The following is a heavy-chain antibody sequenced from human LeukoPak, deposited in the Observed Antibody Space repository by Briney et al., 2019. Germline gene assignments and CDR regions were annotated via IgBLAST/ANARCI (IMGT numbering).Heavy chain of an antibody. Sequence: SETLSLTCTVSGGSISSSSYYWGWLRQPPGTGLEWVGSIYYSGSTYYNPSLKRRVTISVDTSKNQFSLKLSSVTAADTAVYYCARVGMGSSWIDYWGQGTLVTVSS. CDR3: ARVGMGSSWIDY. V-gene: IGHV4-39*07. CDR1: GGSISSSSYY. J-gene: IGHJ4*02. D-gene: IGHD6-13*01. CDR2: IYYSGST.